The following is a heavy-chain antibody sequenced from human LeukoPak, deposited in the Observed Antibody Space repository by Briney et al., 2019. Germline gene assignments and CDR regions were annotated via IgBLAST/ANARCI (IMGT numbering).Heavy chain of an antibody. V-gene: IGHV3-23*01. CDR1: GFTFSSYA. D-gene: IGHD6-19*01. CDR2: ISGSGGST. J-gene: IGHJ6*02. CDR3: AKGSQWLVDYYYYYGMDV. Sequence: PGGSLRLSCAASGFTFSSYAMSWVRQAPGKGLEWVSTISGSGGSTYYADSAKGRFTISRDNSKNTLYLQMNSLRAEDTAVYYCAKGSQWLVDYYYYYGMDVWGQGTTVTVSS.